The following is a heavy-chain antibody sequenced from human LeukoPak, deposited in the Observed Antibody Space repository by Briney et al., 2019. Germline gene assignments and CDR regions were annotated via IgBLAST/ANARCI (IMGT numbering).Heavy chain of an antibody. Sequence: ASVKVSCKASGYTFTSYGISWVRQAPGQGLEWMGWISAYNGNTNYAQKLQGRVTMTTDTSTSTAYMEPRSLRSDDTAVYYCARVGWFGESYYYYYMDVWGKGTTVTVSS. D-gene: IGHD3-10*01. V-gene: IGHV1-18*01. CDR2: ISAYNGNT. CDR1: GYTFTSYG. CDR3: ARVGWFGESYYYYYMDV. J-gene: IGHJ6*03.